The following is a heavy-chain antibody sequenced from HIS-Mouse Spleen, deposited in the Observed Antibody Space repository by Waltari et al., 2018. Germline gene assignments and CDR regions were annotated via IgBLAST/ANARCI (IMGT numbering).Heavy chain of an antibody. J-gene: IGHJ2*01. CDR1: GGPISSSSYY. CDR3: AREIPYSSSWYDWYFDL. V-gene: IGHV4-39*07. CDR2: IYYSGST. D-gene: IGHD6-13*01. Sequence: QLQLQESGPGLVKPSETPSLTCTVSGGPISSSSYYCGWIRQPPGKGLEWIGSIYYSGSTYYNPSLKSRVTISVDTSKNQFSLKLSSVTAADTAVYYCAREIPYSSSWYDWYFDLWGRGTLVTVSS.